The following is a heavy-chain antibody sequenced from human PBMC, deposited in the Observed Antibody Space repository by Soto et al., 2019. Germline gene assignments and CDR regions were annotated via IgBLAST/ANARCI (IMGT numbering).Heavy chain of an antibody. CDR2: ISYDGSNK. CDR1: GFSFSNSG. V-gene: IGHV3-30*18. J-gene: IGHJ4*02. Sequence: PGGSLRLSCAASGFSFSNSGMHWVRQAPGEGLEWVAFISYDGSNKYYADSVKGRFTISRDNSKNTLYLQMNSLRAEDTAVYYCAKDRGKIYFDYWGQGTLVTVSS. CDR3: AKDRGKIYFDY.